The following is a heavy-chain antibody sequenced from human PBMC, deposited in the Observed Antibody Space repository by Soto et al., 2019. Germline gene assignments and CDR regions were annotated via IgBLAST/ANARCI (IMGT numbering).Heavy chain of an antibody. J-gene: IGHJ5*02. CDR3: ARDAVLGCSSASCYRGNWFDP. V-gene: IGHV1-18*01. CDR2: ISAYNTNT. Sequence: VASVKVSCKASGYTLTSYGISWVRQAPGQGLEWMGWISAYNTNTHYAHKFQGRVTMTTDTSTSTAYMELRSLRSDDTVVYYCARDAVLGCSSASCYRGNWFDPWGQGTLVTVSS. CDR1: GYTLTSYG. D-gene: IGHD2-2*02.